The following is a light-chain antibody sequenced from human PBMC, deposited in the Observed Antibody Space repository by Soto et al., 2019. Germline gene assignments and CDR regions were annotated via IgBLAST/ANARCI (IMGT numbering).Light chain of an antibody. CDR2: GNN. V-gene: IGLV2-14*03. CDR1: GSDIGGYNH. Sequence: QSALTQPASVSGSPGQSITISCTGTGSDIGGYNHVSWYQHHPGKAPKPLLFGNNHRPSGVPDRFSGSKSGTSASLAITGLQAEDEAYYYCQSYDSRLSGGVLFGGGTKLTVL. J-gene: IGLJ2*01. CDR3: QSYDSRLSGGVL.